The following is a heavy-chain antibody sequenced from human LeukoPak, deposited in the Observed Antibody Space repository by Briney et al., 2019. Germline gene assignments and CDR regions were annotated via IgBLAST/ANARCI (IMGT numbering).Heavy chain of an antibody. Sequence: PGGSLRLSCAASGFTFSGYGMHWVRQAPGKGLEWVAFIRYDGSNKYYADSVKGRFTISRDNSKNTLYLQMNSLRAEDTAVYYCAKRDTSGWPPVGLGYWGQGTLVTVSS. V-gene: IGHV3-30*02. D-gene: IGHD6-19*01. CDR3: AKRDTSGWPPVGLGY. J-gene: IGHJ4*02. CDR2: IRYDGSNK. CDR1: GFTFSGYG.